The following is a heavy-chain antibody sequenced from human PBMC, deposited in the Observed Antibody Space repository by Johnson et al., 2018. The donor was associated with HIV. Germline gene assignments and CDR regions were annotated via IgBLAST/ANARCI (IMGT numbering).Heavy chain of an antibody. CDR3: AKETRSIAAADGAFDI. CDR2: ISGSGGST. V-gene: IGHV3-23*04. Sequence: VQLVESGGGLVQPGGSLRLSCAASGFTFSSYAMSWVRQAPGKGLEWVSAISGSGGSTYYADSVKGRFTISRANSKNTLYLQMNSLRAEDTAVYYCAKETRSIAAADGAFDIWGQWTMVTVSS. J-gene: IGHJ3*02. D-gene: IGHD6-13*01. CDR1: GFTFSSYA.